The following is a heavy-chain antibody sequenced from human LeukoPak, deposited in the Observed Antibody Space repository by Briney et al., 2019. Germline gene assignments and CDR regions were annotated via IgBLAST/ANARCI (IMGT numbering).Heavy chain of an antibody. D-gene: IGHD5-18*01. V-gene: IGHV3-23*01. CDR3: ATYRQVLLPFES. J-gene: IGHJ4*02. Sequence: GGSLRLSCAASGFTFSTFAMLWVRQPPGKGLEWVSSIFPSGGEIHYADSVRGRFTISRDNSKGILSLQMNSLRAEDTAIYYCATYRQVLLPFESWGQGTLVTVSS. CDR2: IFPSGGEI. CDR1: GFTFSTFA.